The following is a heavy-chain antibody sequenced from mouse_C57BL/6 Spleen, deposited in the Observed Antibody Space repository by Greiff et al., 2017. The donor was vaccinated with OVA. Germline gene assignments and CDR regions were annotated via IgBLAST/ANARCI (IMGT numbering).Heavy chain of an antibody. CDR2: IYPGSGST. D-gene: IGHD1-1*01. CDR1: GYTFTSYW. Sequence: QVQLQQPGAELVKPGASVKMSCKASGYTFTSYWITWVKQRPGQGLEWIGDIYPGSGSTNYNEKFKSKATLTVDTSSSTAYMQLSSLTSEDSAVYYCARTPITTVAEGYFDVWGTGTTVTVSS. J-gene: IGHJ1*03. V-gene: IGHV1-55*01. CDR3: ARTPITTVAEGYFDV.